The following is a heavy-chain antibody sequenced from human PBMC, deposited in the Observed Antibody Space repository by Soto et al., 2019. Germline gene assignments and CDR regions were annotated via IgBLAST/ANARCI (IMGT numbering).Heavy chain of an antibody. CDR2: IYHSGST. CDR1: GGSISTNW. V-gene: IGHV4-4*02. CDR3: AIHIAVSGTRGFDF. D-gene: IGHD6-19*01. J-gene: IGHJ4*02. Sequence: QLQLQESGPGLMKPSGTLSLTCAVSGGSISTNWWSWVRQPPGKGLEWIGEIYHSGSTNYNPSLKNRVTMSVDKSQNHLSLNLNSVTAADTAVYYCAIHIAVSGTRGFDFWGQGTLVSVSS.